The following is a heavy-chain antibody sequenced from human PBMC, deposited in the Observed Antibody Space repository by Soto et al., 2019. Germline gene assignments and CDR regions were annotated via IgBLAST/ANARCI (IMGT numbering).Heavy chain of an antibody. J-gene: IGHJ4*02. D-gene: IGHD3-10*01. CDR2: ISRSTSNT. CDR1: GFTFSDYY. V-gene: IGHV3-11*06. Sequence: QVQLVESGGGLVKPGGSLRLSCAASGFTFSDYYMSWIRQAPGKGLEWVSYISRSTSNTNYADSVKGRFTISRDNAKNSLYLQMNSLRAEDTAVYYCARVRSPPSLLRRLWDYWGQGTLVTVSS. CDR3: ARVRSPPSLLRRLWDY.